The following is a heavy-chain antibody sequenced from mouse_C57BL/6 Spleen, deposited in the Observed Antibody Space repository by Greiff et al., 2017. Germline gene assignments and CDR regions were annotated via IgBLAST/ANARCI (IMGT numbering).Heavy chain of an antibody. D-gene: IGHD1-3*01. V-gene: IGHV1-82*01. J-gene: IGHJ2*01. Sequence: QVQLKESGPELVKPGASVKISCKASGYAFSSSWMNWVKQRPGKGLEWIGRIYPGDGDTNYNGKFKGKATLTADKSSSTAYMQLSSLTSEDSAVYFCARESNYFDYWGQGTTLTVSS. CDR1: GYAFSSSW. CDR3: ARESNYFDY. CDR2: IYPGDGDT.